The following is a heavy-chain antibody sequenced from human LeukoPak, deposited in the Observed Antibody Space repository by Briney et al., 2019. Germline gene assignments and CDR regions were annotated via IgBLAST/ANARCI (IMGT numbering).Heavy chain of an antibody. J-gene: IGHJ4*02. CDR3: AMDTAMQFDY. Sequence: GGSLRLSCAASGFTFDDYAMHWVRQAPGKGLEWVSYISSSGSTIYYADSVKGRFTISRDNAKNSLYLQMNSLRAEDTAVYYCAMDTAMQFDYWGQGTLVTVSS. CDR2: ISSSGSTI. CDR1: GFTFDDYA. V-gene: IGHV3-48*03. D-gene: IGHD5-18*01.